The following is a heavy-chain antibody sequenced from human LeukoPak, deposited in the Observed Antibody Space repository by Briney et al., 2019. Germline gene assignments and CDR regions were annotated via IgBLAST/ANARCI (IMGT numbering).Heavy chain of an antibody. V-gene: IGHV3-21*01. J-gene: IGHJ6*03. CDR3: RLYEPYYYYYYMDV. CDR2: ISSSSSYI. D-gene: IGHD3-16*02. CDR1: GFTFSSYS. Sequence: GGSLRLSSAASGFTFSSYSMNWVRQAPGKGLEWVSSISSSSSYIYYADSVKGRFTISRDNAKNSLYLQMNSLRAEDTAVYYCRLYEPYYYYYYMDVWGKGTTVTVSS.